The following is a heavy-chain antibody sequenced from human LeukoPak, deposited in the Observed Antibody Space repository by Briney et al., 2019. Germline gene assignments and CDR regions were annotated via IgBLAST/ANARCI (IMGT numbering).Heavy chain of an antibody. CDR2: ISYDGSNK. V-gene: IGHV3-30-3*01. D-gene: IGHD3-22*01. CDR1: GFTFSSFA. J-gene: IGHJ6*02. Sequence: PGGSLRLSCAASGFTFSSFAIHWVRQAPGKGLEWVAVISYDGSNKYYADSVKGRFTISRDNSKNTLYLQMNSLRTEDTAVYYCARDYYDSSGSRYYYYYGMDVWGQGTTVTVSS. CDR3: ARDYYDSSGSRYYYYYGMDV.